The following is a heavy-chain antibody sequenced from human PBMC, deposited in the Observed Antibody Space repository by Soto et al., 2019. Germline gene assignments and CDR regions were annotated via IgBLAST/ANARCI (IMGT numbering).Heavy chain of an antibody. CDR1: GFTFSSYA. CDR2: ISSNGGST. Sequence: GGSLRLSCSASGFTFSSYAMHWVRQAPGKGLEYVSAISSNGGSTYYADSVKGRFTISRDNSKNTLYLQMSSLRAEDTAVYYCVKSVLRYFDWLLSVFDYWGQGTLVTVSS. D-gene: IGHD3-9*01. V-gene: IGHV3-64D*08. CDR3: VKSVLRYFDWLLSVFDY. J-gene: IGHJ4*02.